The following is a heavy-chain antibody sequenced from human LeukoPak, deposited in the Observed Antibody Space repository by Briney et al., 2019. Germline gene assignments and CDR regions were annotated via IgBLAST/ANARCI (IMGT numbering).Heavy chain of an antibody. CDR2: INPSGGTT. Sequence: GASVKVSCKASGYTFTSYHMHWVRQAPGQGLEWMGIINPSGGTTTYAPKFQGRVTMTRDTSTSTVYMELSSLRSEDTAVHYCARGGTDYYDSSGFSGYWGQGALVTVSS. D-gene: IGHD3-22*01. V-gene: IGHV1-46*01. CDR1: GYTFTSYH. J-gene: IGHJ4*02. CDR3: ARGGTDYYDSSGFSGY.